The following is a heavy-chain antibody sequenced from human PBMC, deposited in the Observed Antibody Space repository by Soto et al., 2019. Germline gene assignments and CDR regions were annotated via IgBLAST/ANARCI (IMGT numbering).Heavy chain of an antibody. CDR3: ARWWSGSRQGFDP. CDR2: IYYSGST. J-gene: IGHJ5*02. D-gene: IGHD3-3*01. Sequence: QVQLPESGPGLVKPSQTLSLTCTVSGGAISSGDYYWSWIRQHPGKGLEWIGYIYYSGSTYYNPSHKSRVTILVDTSKNQFSLKLSSVTAADTAVYSCARWWSGSRQGFDPWGQGTLVTVSS. V-gene: IGHV4-31*03. CDR1: GGAISSGDYY.